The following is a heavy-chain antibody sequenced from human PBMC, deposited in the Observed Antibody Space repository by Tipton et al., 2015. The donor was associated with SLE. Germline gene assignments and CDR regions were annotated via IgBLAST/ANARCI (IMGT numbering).Heavy chain of an antibody. J-gene: IGHJ4*02. CDR3: AIPGDSGYD. D-gene: IGHD5-12*01. CDR2: INHSGST. CDR1: GGSISSGGYS. Sequence: TLSLTCAVSGGSISSGGYSWSWIRQPPGKGLEWIGEINHSGSTNYNPSLKSRLTISRDNAKNSLYLQMNSLRAEDTAVYYCAIPGDSGYDWGQGTLVTVSS. V-gene: IGHV4-30-2*01.